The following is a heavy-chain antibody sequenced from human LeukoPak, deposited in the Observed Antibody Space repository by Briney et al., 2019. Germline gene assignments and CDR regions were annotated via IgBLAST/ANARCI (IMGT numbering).Heavy chain of an antibody. CDR2: INSDGSST. J-gene: IGHJ6*02. CDR1: GFTFSSYW. D-gene: IGHD2-2*01. CDR3: ARDRSLYQDYYYGMDV. V-gene: IGHV3-74*01. Sequence: GGSLRLSCAASGFTFSSYWMHWVRQAPGKGLVWVSRINSDGSSTSYADSVKGRFTISRDNAKNTLYLHMNSLRAEDTAVYYCARDRSLYQDYYYGMDVWGQGTTVTVSS.